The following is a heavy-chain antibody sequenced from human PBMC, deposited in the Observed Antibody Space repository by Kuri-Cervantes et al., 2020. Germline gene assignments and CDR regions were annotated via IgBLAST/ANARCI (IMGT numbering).Heavy chain of an antibody. Sequence: ASVKVSCKASGYTFTSYDINWVRQATGQGLEWMGWMNPNSGNTGYAQKFQGRVTMTRSTSISTAYMELSSLRSEDTAVYYCARGGEVLLWFGETGDAFDIWGQGTMVTVSS. CDR1: GYTFTSYD. V-gene: IGHV1-8*01. D-gene: IGHD3-10*01. CDR2: MNPNSGNT. CDR3: ARGGEVLLWFGETGDAFDI. J-gene: IGHJ3*02.